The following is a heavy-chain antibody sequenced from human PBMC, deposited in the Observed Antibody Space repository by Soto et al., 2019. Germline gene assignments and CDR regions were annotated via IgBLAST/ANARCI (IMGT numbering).Heavy chain of an antibody. CDR1: GYTFTSYG. CDR2: ISAYNGNT. D-gene: IGHD2-21*02. Sequence: ASVKVSCKASGYTFTSYGISWVRQAPGQGLEWMGWISAYNGNTNYAQKLQGRVTMTTDTSTRTAYMELRSLRSDDTAVYYCARDLTAIEDYYYGMDVWGQGTTVTVSS. CDR3: ARDLTAIEDYYYGMDV. V-gene: IGHV1-18*01. J-gene: IGHJ6*02.